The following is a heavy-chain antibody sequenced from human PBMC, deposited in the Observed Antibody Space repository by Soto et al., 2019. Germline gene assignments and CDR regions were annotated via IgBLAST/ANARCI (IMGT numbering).Heavy chain of an antibody. CDR1: GYTFTSYG. CDR2: ISGYNGNT. CDR3: ARDPMVRGVPRAFDI. D-gene: IGHD3-10*01. V-gene: IGHV1-18*01. J-gene: IGHJ3*02. Sequence: QVQLVQSRAEVKKPGASVKVSCKASGYTFTSYGISWVRQAPGQGLEWMGWISGYNGNTNYAQKLQGRVTMTTDTSTSTAYMELRSMRSDDTAVYYCARDPMVRGVPRAFDIWGQGTMVTVSS.